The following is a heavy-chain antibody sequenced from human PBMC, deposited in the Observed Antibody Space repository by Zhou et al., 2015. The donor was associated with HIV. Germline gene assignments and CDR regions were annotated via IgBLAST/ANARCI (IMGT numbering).Heavy chain of an antibody. CDR3: TREPPGTGDFDY. Sequence: QVQLVQSGAEVKKPGASVKVSCKASGYTFTSYYMHWVRQAPGQGLDWMGMINPGSGDSNYAQKFQGGRLTMTSDTSTATVYMDLSSLRSEDTAIYYCTREPPGTGDFDYWGQGTLVTVSS. J-gene: IGHJ4*02. V-gene: IGHV1-46*01. CDR1: GYTFTSYY. CDR2: INPGSGDS. D-gene: IGHD6-13*01.